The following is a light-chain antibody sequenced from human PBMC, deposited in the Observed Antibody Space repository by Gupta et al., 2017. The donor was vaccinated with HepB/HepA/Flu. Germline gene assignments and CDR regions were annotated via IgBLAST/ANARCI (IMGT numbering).Light chain of an antibody. J-gene: IGLJ7*01. CDR2: QVN. V-gene: IGLV2-23*02. CDR3: CSYAGRTTYAI. Sequence: SALPQPASASASPGQSITISCTGTSNNIGNHDLVSWYQQYPGKAPKLIIFQVNRRPSGVSNRFSGSKSGNTASLTISGLQAEDEADYYCCSYAGRTTYAIFGGGTQLSVL. CDR1: SNNIGNHDL.